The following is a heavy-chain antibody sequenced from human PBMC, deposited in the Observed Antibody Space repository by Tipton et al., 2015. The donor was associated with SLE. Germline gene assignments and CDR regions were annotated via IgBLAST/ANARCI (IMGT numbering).Heavy chain of an antibody. CDR3: ARGAITPIPFDP. CDR2: INHRGST. CDR1: GGSFSGYY. Sequence: TLSLTCAVYGGSFSGYYWSWIRQPPGKGLEWIGEINHRGSTNYTPSLKSRVTMSVDTSKNQFSLKLSSVTAADTAVYYCARGAITPIPFDPWGQGTLVTVSS. D-gene: IGHD2-15*01. V-gene: IGHV4-34*01. J-gene: IGHJ5*02.